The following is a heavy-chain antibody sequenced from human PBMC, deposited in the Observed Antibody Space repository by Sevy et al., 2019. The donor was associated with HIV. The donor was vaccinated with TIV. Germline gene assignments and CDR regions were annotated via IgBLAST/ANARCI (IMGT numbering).Heavy chain of an antibody. V-gene: IGHV3-30-3*01. D-gene: IGHD2-15*01. CDR3: VREGAPYRNIRYCSGNNCFYNWFDP. J-gene: IGHJ5*02. CDR1: GFTFNDYA. CDR2: ISSDGDNT. Sequence: GGSLRLSCAASGFTFNDYALHWVRQAPGKGLEWVAIISSDGDNTYYADTVKGRFTISRDNSKNTVYLQMNRLRAEDTAFYYCVREGAPYRNIRYCSGNNCFYNWFDPWSQGTLVTVSS.